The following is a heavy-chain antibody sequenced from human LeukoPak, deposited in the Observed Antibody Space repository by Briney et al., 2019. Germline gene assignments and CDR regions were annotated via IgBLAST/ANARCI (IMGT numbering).Heavy chain of an antibody. CDR2: IYYSGST. CDR3: ASSIAAAGPYYFDY. J-gene: IGHJ4*02. CDR1: GGSISSHY. D-gene: IGHD6-13*01. Sequence: SQTLSLTCPLSGGSISSHYWSCIRQPPGKGLEWIGYIYYSGSTNYNPSLKSRVTISVDMSKNQFSLKLSSVTAADTAVYYCASSIAAAGPYYFDYWGQGTLVTVSS. V-gene: IGHV4-59*11.